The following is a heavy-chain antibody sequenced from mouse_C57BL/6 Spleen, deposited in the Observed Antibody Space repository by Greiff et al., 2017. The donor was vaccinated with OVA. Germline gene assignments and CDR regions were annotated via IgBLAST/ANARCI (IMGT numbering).Heavy chain of an antibody. Sequence: VQLQQSGPELVKPGASVKISCKASGYAFSSSWMNWVKQRPGKGLEWIGRIYPGDGDTNYNGKFKGKATLTADKSSSTSYMQLSSLTSEDSAVYFCARGYDYWGQGTTLTVSS. J-gene: IGHJ2*01. D-gene: IGHD2-2*01. CDR2: IYPGDGDT. CDR3: ARGYDY. CDR1: GYAFSSSW. V-gene: IGHV1-82*01.